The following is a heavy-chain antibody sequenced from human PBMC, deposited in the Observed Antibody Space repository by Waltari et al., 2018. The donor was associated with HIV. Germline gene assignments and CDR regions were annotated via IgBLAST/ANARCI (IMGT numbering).Heavy chain of an antibody. CDR3: AKRFCSSTTCYIPDAFDI. CDR2: IYSSGST. J-gene: IGHJ3*02. CDR1: GFIVSRSH. D-gene: IGHD2-2*02. V-gene: IGHV3-53*01. Sequence: EVQLVESGGGLIQPGGSLRLSCAASGFIVSRSHMSWFRQAPGQGLEWVSLIYSSGSTQYADSVRGRFTISRDTAKNTLYLQMNSLRAEDTAKYYCAKRFCSSTTCYIPDAFDIWGQGTLVTVSS.